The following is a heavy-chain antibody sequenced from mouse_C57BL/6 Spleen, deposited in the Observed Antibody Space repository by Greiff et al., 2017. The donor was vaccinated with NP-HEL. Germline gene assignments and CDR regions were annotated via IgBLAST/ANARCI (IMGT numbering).Heavy chain of an antibody. Sequence: EVKLVESEGGLVQPGSSMKLSCTASGFTFSDYYMAWVRQVPEKGLEWVANINYDGSSTYYLDSLKSRFIISRDNAKNILYLQMSSLKSEDTATYYCAREPYFDYWGQGTTLTDSS. CDR3: AREPYFDY. J-gene: IGHJ2*01. V-gene: IGHV5-16*01. CDR1: GFTFSDYY. CDR2: INYDGSST.